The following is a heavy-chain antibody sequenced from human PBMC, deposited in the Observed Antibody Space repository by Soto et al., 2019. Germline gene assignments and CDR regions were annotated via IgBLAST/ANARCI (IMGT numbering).Heavy chain of an antibody. D-gene: IGHD2-15*01. CDR1: GFTVSSNY. CDR2: INSSSSK. Sequence: GSLRLSCAASGFTVSSNYMNWVRQAPGKGLEWVSIINSSSSKYYADSVKGRFTISRDNAKNTLYLQMNSLRAEDTAVYYCASPGPYCSGGSCYPYYYYMDVWGKGTTVTVSS. CDR3: ASPGPYCSGGSCYPYYYYMDV. J-gene: IGHJ6*03. V-gene: IGHV3-66*01.